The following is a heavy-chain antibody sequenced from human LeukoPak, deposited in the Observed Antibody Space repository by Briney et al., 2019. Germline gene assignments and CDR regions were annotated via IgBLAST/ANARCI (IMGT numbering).Heavy chain of an antibody. CDR1: GGSISSYY. V-gene: IGHV4-59*01. D-gene: IGHD2-2*03. J-gene: IGHJ4*02. CDR3: ASFGYGPSPY. CDR2: IYYSGST. Sequence: SETLSLTCTVSGGSISSYYWSWIRQPPGKGLEWIGYIYYSGSTNYNPSLKSRVTISVDTSKNQFSLKLSSVTAADTAVYYCASFGYGPSPYWGQGTLVTVSS.